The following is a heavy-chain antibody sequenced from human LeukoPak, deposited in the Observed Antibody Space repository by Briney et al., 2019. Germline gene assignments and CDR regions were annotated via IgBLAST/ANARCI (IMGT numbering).Heavy chain of an antibody. Sequence: GASVKVSCKASGYTFTGYYIHWVRQAPGQGLEWMGWISAYNGNTNYAQKLQGRVTMTTDTSTSTAYMELRSLRSDDTAVYYCARGGGYSYGYSPPSVYYYSYMDVWGKGTTVTVSS. CDR2: ISAYNGNT. V-gene: IGHV1-18*04. CDR1: GYTFTGYY. J-gene: IGHJ6*03. CDR3: ARGGGYSYGYSPPSVYYYSYMDV. D-gene: IGHD5-18*01.